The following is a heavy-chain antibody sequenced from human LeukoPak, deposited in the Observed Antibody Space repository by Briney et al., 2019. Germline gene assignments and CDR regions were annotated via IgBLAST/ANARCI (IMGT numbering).Heavy chain of an antibody. J-gene: IGHJ4*02. D-gene: IGHD4-17*01. V-gene: IGHV4-34*01. CDR1: GGSFSGYY. Sequence: PSETLSLTCAVYGGSFSGYYWSWIRQPPGKGLEWIGEINHSGSTNYNPSLKSRVTISVDTSKNQFSLKLSSVTAADTAVYYCASQTTVTTGYYFDYWGQGTLVTVSS. CDR2: INHSGST. CDR3: ASQTTVTTGYYFDY.